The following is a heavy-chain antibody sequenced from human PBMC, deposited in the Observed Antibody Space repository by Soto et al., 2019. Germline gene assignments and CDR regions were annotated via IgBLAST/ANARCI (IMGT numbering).Heavy chain of an antibody. D-gene: IGHD2-2*01. CDR2: IYYSGST. Sequence: SETLSLTCTVSGGSISSSSYYWGRIRQPPGKGLEWIGSIYYSGSTYYNPSLKSRVTISVDTSKNQFSLKLSSVTAADTAVYYCARHYCISTSCSETWFDPWGQGTLVTVSS. CDR1: GGSISSSSYY. J-gene: IGHJ5*02. V-gene: IGHV4-39*01. CDR3: ARHYCISTSCSETWFDP.